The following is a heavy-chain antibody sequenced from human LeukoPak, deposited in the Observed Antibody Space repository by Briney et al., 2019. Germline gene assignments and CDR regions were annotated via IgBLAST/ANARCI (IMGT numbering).Heavy chain of an antibody. V-gene: IGHV3-74*01. CDR3: ARDRTTVTLFDY. J-gene: IGHJ4*02. D-gene: IGHD4-17*01. CDR2: ISTDGAIT. CDR1: GFTFTSVW. Sequence: GGSLRLSFAASGFTFTSVWMHWFRPVPGRGLVWISRISTDGAITGYADSVKGRFTISRDNAKNTLYLQMNSLRAEDTAVYYCARDRTTVTLFDYWGQGALVTVSS.